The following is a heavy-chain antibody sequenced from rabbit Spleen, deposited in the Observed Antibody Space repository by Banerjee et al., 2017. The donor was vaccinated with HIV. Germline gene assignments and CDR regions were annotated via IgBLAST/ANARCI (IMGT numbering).Heavy chain of an antibody. J-gene: IGHJ6*01. CDR2: AYAGSSGST. CDR1: GFSFSRSYD. V-gene: IGHV1S45*01. CDR3: ARDAGTSFSTYGMDL. D-gene: IGHD8-1*01. Sequence: QEQLVESGGGLGQPGASLRLTCTASGFSFSRSYDMCWVRQAPGKGLEWIACAYAGSSGSTYSATWAKGRFTISKTSSTTVTLQMTSLTAADTATYFCARDAGTSFSTYGMDLWGPGTLVTVS.